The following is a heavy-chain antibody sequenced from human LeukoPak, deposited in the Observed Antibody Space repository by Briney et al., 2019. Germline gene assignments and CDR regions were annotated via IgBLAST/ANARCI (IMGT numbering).Heavy chain of an antibody. V-gene: IGHV3-21*04. CDR1: GFTFNSYS. J-gene: IGHJ4*02. CDR2: ISSSSSYI. Sequence: GGSLRLSCAASGFTFNSYSMNWVRQAPGKGLEWVSSISSSSSYIYYADSVKGRFTISRDNAKNSLYLQMNSLRVEDTAFYYCAKDNRRHYTSGPNPDSLHWGQGALVTVSS. D-gene: IGHD6-19*01. CDR3: AKDNRRHYTSGPNPDSLH.